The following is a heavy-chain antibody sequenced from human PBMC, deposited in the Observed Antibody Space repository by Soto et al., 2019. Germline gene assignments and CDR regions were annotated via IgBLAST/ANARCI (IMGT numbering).Heavy chain of an antibody. CDR2: MNPNTGNS. Sequence: ASVKVSCKASGYTFTSYDIYWVRQATGQGLEWMGWMNPNTGNSGYAQKFQDRVTITRDRSMSTAYMELSSLRSEDTAMYYCAKSRDYYYGMDVWGQGTTVTVSS. V-gene: IGHV1-8*01. CDR1: GYTFTSYD. J-gene: IGHJ6*02. CDR3: AKSRDYYYGMDV.